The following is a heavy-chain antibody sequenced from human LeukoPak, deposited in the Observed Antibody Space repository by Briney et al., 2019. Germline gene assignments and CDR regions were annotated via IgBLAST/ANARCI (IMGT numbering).Heavy chain of an antibody. D-gene: IGHD6-13*01. Sequence: PGGSLRLSCAASGFTFSSYALSWVRQAPGKGLEWVSAISGSGGSTYYADSVEGRFTISRDNSKNTLYLQMNSLRAEDTAVYYCAKDQQLVLDYWGQGTLVTVSS. CDR3: AKDQQLVLDY. J-gene: IGHJ4*02. V-gene: IGHV3-23*01. CDR1: GFTFSSYA. CDR2: ISGSGGST.